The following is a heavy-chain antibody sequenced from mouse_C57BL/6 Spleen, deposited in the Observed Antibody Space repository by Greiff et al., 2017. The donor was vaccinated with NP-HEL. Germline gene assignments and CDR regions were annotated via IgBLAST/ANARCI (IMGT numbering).Heavy chain of an antibody. V-gene: IGHV1-52*01. CDR3: ARRGYGSSYYFDY. CDR2: IDPSDSET. Sequence: VQLQQPGAELVRPGSSVKLSCKASGYTFTSYWMHWVKQRPIQGLEWIGNIDPSDSETHYNQKFKDKATLTVDKSSSTAYMQLSSLTSEDSAVYYCARRGYGSSYYFDYWGQGTTLTVSS. D-gene: IGHD1-1*01. CDR1: GYTFTSYW. J-gene: IGHJ2*01.